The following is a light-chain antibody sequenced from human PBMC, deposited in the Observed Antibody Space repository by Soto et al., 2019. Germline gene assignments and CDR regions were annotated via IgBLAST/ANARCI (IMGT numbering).Light chain of an antibody. CDR1: QGVSDW. CDR2: DTS. Sequence: IQMTQSPSTLSASVGDRVTITCQASQGVSDWLNWYQQKPGNPPKLLIYDTSRLESAVPSRFSASGSGTEFTLTISGLQPDNLATYYCQHYNNWLTFGQGTKVDI. CDR3: QHYNNWLT. V-gene: IGKV1-5*01. J-gene: IGKJ1*01.